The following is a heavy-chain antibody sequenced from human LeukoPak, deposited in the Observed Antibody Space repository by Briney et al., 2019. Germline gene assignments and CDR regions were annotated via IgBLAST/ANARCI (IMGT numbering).Heavy chain of an antibody. D-gene: IGHD6-19*01. CDR2: IIPIFGTA. V-gene: IGHV1-69*13. CDR1: GGTFSSYA. J-gene: IGHJ4*02. Sequence: ASVKVSCKASGGTFSSYAISWVRQATGQGLEWMGGIIPIFGTANYAQKFQGRVTITADESTSTAYMELSSLRSEDTAVYYCAKDRISSGWYYFDYWGQGTLVTVSS. CDR3: AKDRISSGWYYFDY.